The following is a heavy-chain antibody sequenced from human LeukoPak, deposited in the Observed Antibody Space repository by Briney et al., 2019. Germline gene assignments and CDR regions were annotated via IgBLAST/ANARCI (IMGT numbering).Heavy chain of an antibody. J-gene: IGHJ4*02. CDR1: GGSISSSRYY. D-gene: IGHD6-19*01. CDR2: IYYSGSS. Sequence: SETLSLTCTVSGGSISSSRYYWGWIRQPPGKGLEWIGSIYYSGSSYYNPSLKSRVTISVDTSKNQFSLKLSSVTAADTAVYYCARDFLVAGHLDFDYWGQGTLVTVSS. CDR3: ARDFLVAGHLDFDY. V-gene: IGHV4-39*07.